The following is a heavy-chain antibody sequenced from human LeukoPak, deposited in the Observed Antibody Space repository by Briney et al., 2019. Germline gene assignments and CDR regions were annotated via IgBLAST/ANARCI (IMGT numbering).Heavy chain of an antibody. CDR1: GFTFSNAW. V-gene: IGHV3-15*01. J-gene: IGHJ4*02. CDR3: TTGRDEGHFDY. CDR2: IKSKTDGGTT. Sequence: PGGSLRLSCAASGFTFSNAWMSWVRQAPGKGLEWVGRIKSKTDGGTTDYAAPVKGRFTISRDDSKNTLYLQLNSLKTEDTAVYYCTTGRDEGHFDYWGQGTLVTVSS.